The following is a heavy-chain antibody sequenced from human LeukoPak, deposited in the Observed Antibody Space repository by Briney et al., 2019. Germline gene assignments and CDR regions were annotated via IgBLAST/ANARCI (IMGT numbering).Heavy chain of an antibody. CDR1: GDSISSNNYY. Sequence: SETLSLTCAVSGDSISSNNYYWGWIRQPPGKGLEWIGTIYYSGSTFYNPSLKSRVTMSVDTSKNQFSLRLSSVTAADTAVYYCARDPGAYYYYYMDVWGKGTTVTVSS. J-gene: IGHJ6*03. CDR2: IYYSGST. V-gene: IGHV4-39*07. CDR3: ARDPGAYYYYYMDV.